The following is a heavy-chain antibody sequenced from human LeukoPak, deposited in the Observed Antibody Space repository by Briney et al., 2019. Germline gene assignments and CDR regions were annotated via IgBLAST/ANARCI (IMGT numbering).Heavy chain of an antibody. J-gene: IGHJ4*02. CDR2: ISPRGGGT. CDR3: ARDLAWGAFDY. D-gene: IGHD7-27*01. Sequence: PGGSLRLSCAASGFTFSNHSMNWVRQAPGKGLEWLSGISPRGGGTYYADSVKGRFTISRDDSKNTLSLQMNSLRVEDTAVYYCARDLAWGAFDYWGQGTLVTVSS. V-gene: IGHV3-23*01. CDR1: GFTFSNHS.